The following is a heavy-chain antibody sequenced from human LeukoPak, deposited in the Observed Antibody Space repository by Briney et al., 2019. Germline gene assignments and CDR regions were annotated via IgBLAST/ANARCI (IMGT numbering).Heavy chain of an antibody. CDR3: ARLSYDTSGYWPDYFDH. D-gene: IGHD3-22*01. Sequence: SETLSLTCTVSGGSISSYYWSWIRQPPGKGLEWIGYIYYSGSTKYSPSLKSRVTISVDTSKNHFSLNLRSVTAADTAVYYCARLSYDTSGYWPDYFDHWGQGTLVTVPS. CDR1: GGSISSYY. J-gene: IGHJ4*02. CDR2: IYYSGST. V-gene: IGHV4-59*08.